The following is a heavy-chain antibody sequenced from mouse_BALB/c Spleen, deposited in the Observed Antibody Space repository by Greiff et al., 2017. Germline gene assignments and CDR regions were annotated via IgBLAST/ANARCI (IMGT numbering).Heavy chain of an antibody. CDR3: ARDRGKDAMDY. J-gene: IGHJ4*01. Sequence: EVMLVESGGGLVQPGGSMKLSCAASGFTFSSYGMSWVRQTPDKRLELVATINSNGGSTYYPDSVKGRFTISRDNAKNTLYLQMSSLKSEDTAMYYCARDRGKDAMDYWGQGTSVTVSS. CDR2: INSNGGST. D-gene: IGHD2-1*01. CDR1: GFTFSSYG. V-gene: IGHV5-6-3*01.